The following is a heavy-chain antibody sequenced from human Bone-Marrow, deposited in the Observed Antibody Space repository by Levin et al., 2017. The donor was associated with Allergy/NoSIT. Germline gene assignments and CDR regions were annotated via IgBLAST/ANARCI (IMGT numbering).Heavy chain of an antibody. Sequence: PSETLSLTCAVYGGSFSAYYWTWIRQPPGKGLQWIGEINHSGSTNYNPSLKSRVTISLDTSKSQFSLKLSSVTAADTAVYYCARGGGVVPAKYWGQGTLVTVSS. CDR2: INHSGST. CDR1: GGSFSAYY. V-gene: IGHV4-34*01. J-gene: IGHJ4*02. D-gene: IGHD2-2*01. CDR3: ARGGGVVPAKY.